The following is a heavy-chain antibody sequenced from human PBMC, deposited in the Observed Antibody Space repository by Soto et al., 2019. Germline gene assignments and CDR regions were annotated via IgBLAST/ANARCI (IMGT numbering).Heavy chain of an antibody. CDR3: ARGIAARRRGEFKRRGDYFDY. V-gene: IGHV4-34*01. CDR1: GGSFSGYY. J-gene: IGHJ4*02. CDR2: INHSGST. Sequence: SETLSLTCAVYGGSFSGYYWSWIRQPPGKGLEWIGEINHSGSTNYNPSLKSRVTISVDTSKNQFSLKLSSVTAADTAVYYCARGIAARRRGEFKRRGDYFDYWGQGTLVTISS. D-gene: IGHD6-6*01.